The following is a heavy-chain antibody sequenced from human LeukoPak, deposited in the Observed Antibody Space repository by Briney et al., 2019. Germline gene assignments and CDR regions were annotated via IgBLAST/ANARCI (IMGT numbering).Heavy chain of an antibody. Sequence: GGSLRLSCAASGFTFTSCAMTWVRQAPGKGLEWVSGISITGGTTYYADSAKGRFTISRDNSKNTLYLQMNSLRAEDTAIYYCAKDGWFGELSYRNWYFDLWGRGTLVTVSA. J-gene: IGHJ2*01. CDR2: ISITGGTT. V-gene: IGHV3-23*01. CDR1: GFTFTSCA. CDR3: AKDGWFGELSYRNWYFDL. D-gene: IGHD3-10*01.